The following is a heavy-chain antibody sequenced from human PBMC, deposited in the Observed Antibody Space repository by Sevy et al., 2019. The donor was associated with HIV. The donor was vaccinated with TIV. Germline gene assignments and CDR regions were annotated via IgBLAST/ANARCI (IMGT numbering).Heavy chain of an antibody. CDR3: ARVFPNILTGYYDY. CDR1: GDTFSIYG. D-gene: IGHD3-9*01. V-gene: IGHV1-69*13. Sequence: ASVKVSCKASGDTFSIYGISWVRQAPGQGLEWMGGIIPLFDTTNNAQKFHDRVTFTADESTSTAYMELGSLRSEDTAMYYCARVFPNILTGYYDYWGQGTLVTVSS. CDR2: IIPLFDTT. J-gene: IGHJ4*02.